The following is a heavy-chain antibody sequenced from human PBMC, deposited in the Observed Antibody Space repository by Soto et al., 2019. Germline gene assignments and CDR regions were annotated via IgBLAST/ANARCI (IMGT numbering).Heavy chain of an antibody. CDR3: ARSGGYDSSGYSRPYYYYGMDV. Sequence: GGPLRLSCAASGVTFSSYGMHWVRQAPGKGLEWVAVIWYDGTKKYYADSVKGRFTISRDNSKNTLYLQMNSLRAEDTAVYYCARSGGYDSSGYSRPYYYYGMDVWGQGTTVTVS. D-gene: IGHD3-22*01. CDR1: GVTFSSYG. V-gene: IGHV3-33*08. J-gene: IGHJ6*02. CDR2: IWYDGTKK.